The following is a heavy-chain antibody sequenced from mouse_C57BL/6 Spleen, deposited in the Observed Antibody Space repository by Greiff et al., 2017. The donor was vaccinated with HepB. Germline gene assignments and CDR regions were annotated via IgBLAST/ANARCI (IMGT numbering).Heavy chain of an antibody. V-gene: IGHV1-55*01. CDR1: GYTFTSYW. CDR2: IYPGSGST. CDR3: ARIYDYFAY. D-gene: IGHD2-4*01. J-gene: IGHJ3*01. Sequence: QVHVKQPGAELVKPGASVKMSCKASGYTFTSYWITWVKQRPGQGLEWIGDIYPGSGSTNYNEKFKSKATLTVDTSSSTAYMQLSSLTSEDSAVYYCARIYDYFAYWGQGTLVTVSA.